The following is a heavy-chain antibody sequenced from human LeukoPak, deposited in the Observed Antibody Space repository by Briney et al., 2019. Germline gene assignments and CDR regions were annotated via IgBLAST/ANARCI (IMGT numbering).Heavy chain of an antibody. V-gene: IGHV3-23*01. CDR1: GFTFRSYA. J-gene: IGHJ4*02. CDR3: AKGATSSPTCPIDY. D-gene: IGHD2-2*01. CDR2: ISDSGGSA. Sequence: GGSLRLSCAASGFTFRSYAMNWVRQAPGKGLQWVSVISDSGGSAHYADSVQGRFIISRDNSKNTLYIQMNSLRAEDTAIYYCAKGATSSPTCPIDYWGPGTLVTVSS.